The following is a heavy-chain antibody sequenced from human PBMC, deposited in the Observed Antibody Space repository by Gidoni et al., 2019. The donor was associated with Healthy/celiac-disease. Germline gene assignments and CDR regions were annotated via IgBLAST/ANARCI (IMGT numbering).Heavy chain of an antibody. Sequence: EVQLVESGGGLVQPGGSLRLSCAASGFTFGRYWMSWVRQAPGKGLDWVANIKPDGSEKYYVDSVKGRFTISRDNAKNSLYLQMNSLRAEDTAVYYCARDDFEVRGGRGNDYWGQGTLVTVSA. V-gene: IGHV3-7*03. D-gene: IGHD3-10*01. CDR3: ARDDFEVRGGRGNDY. J-gene: IGHJ4*02. CDR1: GFTFGRYW. CDR2: IKPDGSEK.